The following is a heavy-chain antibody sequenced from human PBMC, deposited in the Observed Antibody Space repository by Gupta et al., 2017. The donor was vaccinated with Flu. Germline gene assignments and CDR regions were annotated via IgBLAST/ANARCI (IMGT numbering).Heavy chain of an antibody. Sequence: EVQLVESGGGLVQHGGSLRLSCAASGFTFSSYEMNWVRQAPGKGLELVSYISSSGSTIYYADSVKGRFTISRDNAKNSLYLQMNSLRAEDTAVYYCARVSYSYGPFDYWGQGTLVTVSS. CDR2: ISSSGSTI. D-gene: IGHD5-18*01. J-gene: IGHJ4*02. CDR3: ARVSYSYGPFDY. V-gene: IGHV3-48*03. CDR1: GFTFSSYE.